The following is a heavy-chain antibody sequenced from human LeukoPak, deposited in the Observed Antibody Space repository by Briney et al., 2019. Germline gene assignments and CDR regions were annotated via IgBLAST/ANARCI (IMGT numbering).Heavy chain of an antibody. V-gene: IGHV4-30-4*01. Sequence: SQTLSLTCTVSGGSISSGDYYWSWIRQPPGKGLEWIGYIYYSGSTYYNPSLKSRVTISVDTSKNQFSLKLSSVTAADTAVYYCARALLWFGELSVTFDCWGQGTLVTVSS. CDR2: IYYSGST. CDR3: ARALLWFGELSVTFDC. CDR1: GGSISSGDYY. J-gene: IGHJ4*02. D-gene: IGHD3-10*01.